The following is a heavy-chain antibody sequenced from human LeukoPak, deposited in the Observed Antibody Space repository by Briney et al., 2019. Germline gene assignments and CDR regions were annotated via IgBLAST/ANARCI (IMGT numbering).Heavy chain of an antibody. CDR3: ANQGGAAGTNWFDP. CDR2: INPNSGGT. CDR1: GYTFTGYY. D-gene: IGHD6-13*01. J-gene: IGHJ5*02. Sequence: ASVKVSCKASGYTFTGYYMHWVRQAPGQGLEWMGWINPNSGGTNYAQKFQGRVTMTRDTSISTAYMELSRLRSDDTAVYYCANQGGAAGTNWFDPWGQGTLVTVSS. V-gene: IGHV1-2*02.